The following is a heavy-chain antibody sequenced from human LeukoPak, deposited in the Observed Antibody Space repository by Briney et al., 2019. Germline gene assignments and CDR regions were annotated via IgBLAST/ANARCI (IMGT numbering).Heavy chain of an antibody. D-gene: IGHD2-21*01. CDR1: GYSFTTYW. CDR3: ARVLIRGDEIDY. CDR2: IYPGDSDT. V-gene: IGHV5-51*01. Sequence: GESLKISCKSSGYSFTTYWIAWVRQMPGKGLEWMGIIYPGDSDTRYSPSFQGQVTISADKSISTAYLQWTSLKASDSAMYYCARVLIRGDEIDYWGQGTLVTVSS. J-gene: IGHJ4*02.